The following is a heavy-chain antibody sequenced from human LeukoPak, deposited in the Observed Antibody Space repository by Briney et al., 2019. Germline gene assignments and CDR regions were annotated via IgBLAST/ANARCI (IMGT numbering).Heavy chain of an antibody. D-gene: IGHD5-18*01. CDR2: IYYSGST. J-gene: IGHJ6*02. Sequence: SETLSLTCTVSGGSISSSSYYWGWIRQPPGKGLEWIGSIYYSGSTYYNPSLKSRVTISVDTSKNQFSLKLSSVTAADTAVYYCARHTGYSYGFSDYYYGMDVWGQGTTVTVSS. V-gene: IGHV4-39*01. CDR1: GGSISSSSYY. CDR3: ARHTGYSYGFSDYYYGMDV.